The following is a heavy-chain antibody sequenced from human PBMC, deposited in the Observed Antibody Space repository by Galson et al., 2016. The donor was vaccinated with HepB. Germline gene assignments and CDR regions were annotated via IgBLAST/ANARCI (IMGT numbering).Heavy chain of an antibody. V-gene: IGHV4-59*13. D-gene: IGHD5-24*01. CDR3: ARGRKGLQGIYHSYYHMDV. CDR1: GGSMSTYC. CDR2: VSYSGNT. Sequence: SETLSLTCTVSGGSMSTYCWSWIRQPPGKGLELVGYVSYSGNTNYNHSLNRRVTISEDTSKNQFSLKLSSVTAADTAVYYCARGRKGLQGIYHSYYHMDVWGQGTMVTVSS. J-gene: IGHJ6*03.